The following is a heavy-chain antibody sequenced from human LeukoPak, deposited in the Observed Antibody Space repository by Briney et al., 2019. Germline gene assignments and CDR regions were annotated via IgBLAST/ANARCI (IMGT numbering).Heavy chain of an antibody. CDR2: INPGDSDT. J-gene: IGHJ4*02. CDR1: GYSFTSYW. V-gene: IGHV5-51*03. CDR3: ARLQTSGSFYSPQDS. Sequence: GESLQLSCKGSGYSFTSYWIGWVRQMPGKGLEWMGIINPGDSDTRYSPSFQGQVTISADKSISTAYLQWSSLKASDTAMYYCARLQTSGSFYSPQDSCGQGTLVIVSS. D-gene: IGHD3-10*01.